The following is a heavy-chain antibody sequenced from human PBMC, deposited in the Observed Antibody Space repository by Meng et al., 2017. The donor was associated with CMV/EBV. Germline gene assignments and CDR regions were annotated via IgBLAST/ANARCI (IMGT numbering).Heavy chain of an antibody. D-gene: IGHD6-6*01. CDR2: IRYDGSNK. V-gene: IGHV3-30*02. CDR3: ATWPYSSSYCYYGMDV. Sequence: GESLKISCAASGFTFSSYGMHWVRQAPGKGLEWVAFIRYDGSNKYYADSVKGRFTISRDNSKNTLYLQMNSLRAEDTAVYYCATWPYSSSYCYYGMDVWGQGTTVTVSS. CDR1: GFTFSSYG. J-gene: IGHJ6*02.